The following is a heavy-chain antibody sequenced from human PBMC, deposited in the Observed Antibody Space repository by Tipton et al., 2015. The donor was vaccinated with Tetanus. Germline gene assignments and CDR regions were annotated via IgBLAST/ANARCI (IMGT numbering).Heavy chain of an antibody. J-gene: IGHJ4*02. V-gene: IGHV4-4*07. CDR3: ARGITDGYNRRFDY. CDR1: RGPISSYY. D-gene: IGHD5-24*01. CDR2: ISNGNP. Sequence: TLSLTCTVPRGPISSYYWSWIRQPAGKGLEWIGHISNGNPDYSPSLKNRVTLSVDLSKNEFSLKLRSVTAADTGVYYCARGITDGYNRRFDYWGQGTLVAVS.